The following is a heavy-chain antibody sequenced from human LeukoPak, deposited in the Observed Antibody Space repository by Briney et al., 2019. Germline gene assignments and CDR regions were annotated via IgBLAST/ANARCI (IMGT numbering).Heavy chain of an antibody. D-gene: IGHD1-14*01. Sequence: SETLSLTSTVSGGSISSYYWSWIRQPPGKGLEWIGYIYYSGSTNYNPSLKSRVTISVDTSKNQFSLKLSSVTAADTAVYYCARDANLFDPWGQGTLVTVSS. CDR3: ARDANLFDP. V-gene: IGHV4-59*01. J-gene: IGHJ5*02. CDR1: GGSISSYY. CDR2: IYYSGST.